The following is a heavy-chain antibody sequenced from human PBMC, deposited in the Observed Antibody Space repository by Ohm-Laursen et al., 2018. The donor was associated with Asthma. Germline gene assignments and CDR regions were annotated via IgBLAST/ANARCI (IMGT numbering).Heavy chain of an antibody. Sequence: GFSVKVSCKASGYTFTSYAMNWVRQAPGQGLEWLGWINTNTGNPTFAQGLTGRFVLSLDTSDSTAYLQISSLKAEDTAVYYCARGITFIDYWGQGTLVTVSS. V-gene: IGHV7-4-1*02. D-gene: IGHD3-16*01. J-gene: IGHJ4*02. CDR1: GYTFTSYA. CDR2: INTNTGNP. CDR3: ARGITFIDY.